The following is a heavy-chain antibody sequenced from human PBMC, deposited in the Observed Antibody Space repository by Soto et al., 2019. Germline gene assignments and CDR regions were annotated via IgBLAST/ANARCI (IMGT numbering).Heavy chain of an antibody. D-gene: IGHD6-13*01. CDR1: GGSIRDYY. CDR3: RRSSRYSTDV. Sequence: PSETLSLTCTVSGGSIRDYYWGWIRQSPGKGLEWIGYIYYTGTTKYSPSLKGRVTISVDTSKNQFSLNVISVTAADTAVYYCRRSSRYSTDVWGQGTTVSVSS. V-gene: IGHV4-59*08. CDR2: IYYTGTT. J-gene: IGHJ6*02.